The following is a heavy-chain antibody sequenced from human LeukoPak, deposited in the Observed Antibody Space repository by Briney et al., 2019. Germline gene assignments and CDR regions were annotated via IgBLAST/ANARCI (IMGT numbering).Heavy chain of an antibody. CDR1: GGSISSSSYY. CDR3: ARASLWSGYSPYYYYGMDV. Sequence: PSETLSLTCTVSGGSISSSSYYWGWIRQPPGKGLEWIGSIYYSGSTYYNPSLKSRVTISVDTSKNQFSLKLSSVTAADTAVYYCARASLWSGYSPYYYYGMDVWGQGTTVTVSS. D-gene: IGHD3-3*01. V-gene: IGHV4-39*01. CDR2: IYYSGST. J-gene: IGHJ6*02.